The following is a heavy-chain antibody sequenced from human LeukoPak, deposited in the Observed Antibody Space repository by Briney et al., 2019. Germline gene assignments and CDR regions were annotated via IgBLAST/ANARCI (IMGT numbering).Heavy chain of an antibody. CDR3: ARPNTDYGDFDY. CDR1: GLIDKENY. Sequence: GGSLRLSCAASGLIDKENYYSWVHQAPGKGLEWVSVIFPDGRTYHADSVKGRFTISRDSPKNTLLLQMNSLTADDTALYHCARPNTDYGDFDYWGQGILVTVSS. CDR2: IFPDGRT. J-gene: IGHJ4*02. D-gene: IGHD4/OR15-4a*01. V-gene: IGHV3-53*01.